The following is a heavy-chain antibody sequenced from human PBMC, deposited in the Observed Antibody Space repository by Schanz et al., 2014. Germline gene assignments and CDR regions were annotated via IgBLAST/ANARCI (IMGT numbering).Heavy chain of an antibody. CDR1: GYTFNNHG. J-gene: IGHJ4*02. D-gene: IGHD2-2*01. V-gene: IGHV1-46*02. Sequence: QVQLVQSGAEVKQPGASVKVSCKASGYTFNNHGISWVRQAPGQGLEWMGKINPSSGTTRIAQNFQGRLTVTRDTSTSTVNMELSSLRSEDTAVYYCARGGFIDSTSFDSWGQGTLVTVSS. CDR3: ARGGFIDSTSFDS. CDR2: INPSSGTT.